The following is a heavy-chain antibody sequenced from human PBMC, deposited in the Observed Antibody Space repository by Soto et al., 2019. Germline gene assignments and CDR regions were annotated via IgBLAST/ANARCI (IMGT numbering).Heavy chain of an antibody. CDR3: GRVPLDGVYANGVDV. CDR1: GFSFSTYW. V-gene: IGHV3-7*03. CDR2: TDTDGSRK. D-gene: IGHD4-17*01. J-gene: IGHJ6*02. Sequence: EVQLVESGGGLVQPGGSLSLSCAASGFSFSTYWMYWVRQAPGQGLEWVANTDTDGSRKHYLDSVKGRFIISIDNAKNSLFLQMNSLRADDTAVYYCGRVPLDGVYANGVDVWGQGTTVIVSS.